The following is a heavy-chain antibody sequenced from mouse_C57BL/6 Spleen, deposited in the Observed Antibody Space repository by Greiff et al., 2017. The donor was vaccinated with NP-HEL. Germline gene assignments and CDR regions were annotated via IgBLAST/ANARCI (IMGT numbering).Heavy chain of an antibody. J-gene: IGHJ3*01. Sequence: VQLQQSGAELVRPGTSVKVSCKASGYAFTNYLIEWVKQRPGQGLEWIGVINPGSGGTNYNEKFKGKATLTADKSSSTAYMQLSSLTSEDSAVYFCARFDDYDVGAWLAYWGQGTLVTVSA. V-gene: IGHV1-54*01. CDR2: INPGSGGT. CDR1: GYAFTNYL. D-gene: IGHD2-4*01. CDR3: ARFDDYDVGAWLAY.